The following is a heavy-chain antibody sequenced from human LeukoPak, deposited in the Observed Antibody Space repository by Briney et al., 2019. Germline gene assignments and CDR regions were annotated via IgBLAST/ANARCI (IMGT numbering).Heavy chain of an antibody. CDR1: GFTFSSYW. CDR2: INSDGSST. D-gene: IGHD6-19*01. CDR3: ARDPTFQNSGWLYYYYYYGMDV. Sequence: GGSLRLSCAASGFTFSSYWMHWVRQAPGKGLVWVSRINSDGSSTSYADSVKGRLTISRDNAKNTLYLQMNSLRAEDTAVYYCARDPTFQNSGWLYYYYYYGMDVWGQGTTVTVSS. V-gene: IGHV3-74*01. J-gene: IGHJ6*02.